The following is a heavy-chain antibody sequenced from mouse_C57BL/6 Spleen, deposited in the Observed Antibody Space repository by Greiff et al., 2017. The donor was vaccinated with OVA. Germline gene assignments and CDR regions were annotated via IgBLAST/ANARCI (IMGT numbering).Heavy chain of an antibody. J-gene: IGHJ4*01. CDR2: IWPGGGT. CDR3: ARADGPYYAMDY. Sequence: VMLVESGPGLVAPSQSLSITCTVSGFSLTSYAISWVRQPPGKGLEWLGVIWPGGGTNYNSALKSRLSISKDNSKSQVFLKMNSLQTDDTARYYCARADGPYYAMDYWGQGTSVTVSS. V-gene: IGHV2-9-1*01. D-gene: IGHD2-3*01. CDR1: GFSLTSYA.